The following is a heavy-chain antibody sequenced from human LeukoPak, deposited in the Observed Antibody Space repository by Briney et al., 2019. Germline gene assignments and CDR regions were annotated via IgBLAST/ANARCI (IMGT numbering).Heavy chain of an antibody. V-gene: IGHV3-7*03. CDR3: ARVYSSSSGKNAFDI. Sequence: QTGGSLRLSCTVSGFTFSSYWMSWVRQAPGKGLEWVANIKEDGSEKDHVDSVKGRFTISSDNAKNSLSLQMNSLRAEDTAVYYCARVYSSSSGKNAFDIWGQGTMVTVSS. D-gene: IGHD6-6*01. CDR1: GFTFSSYW. CDR2: IKEDGSEK. J-gene: IGHJ3*02.